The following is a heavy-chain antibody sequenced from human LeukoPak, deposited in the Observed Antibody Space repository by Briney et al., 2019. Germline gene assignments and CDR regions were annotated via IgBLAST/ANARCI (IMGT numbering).Heavy chain of an antibody. CDR2: IYHGGDS. J-gene: IGHJ3*02. Sequence: SETLSLTCAVSGGSISSGGYSWTWIRQPPGKGLEWIGYIYHGGDSYYNPSLKSRVTMSVDNSKNHFSLNLSSVTAADTAVYYCARDSPTGSHAFDIWGQGTMVTVSS. CDR3: ARDSPTGSHAFDI. V-gene: IGHV4-30-2*01. CDR1: GGSISSGGYS. D-gene: IGHD1-1*01.